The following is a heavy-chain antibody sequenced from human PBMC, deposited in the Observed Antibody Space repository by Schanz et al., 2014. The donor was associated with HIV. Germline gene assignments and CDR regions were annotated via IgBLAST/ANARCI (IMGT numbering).Heavy chain of an antibody. CDR2: ISYDGSNK. J-gene: IGHJ3*02. D-gene: IGHD2-2*01. CDR1: GFTFGNYA. Sequence: VQLVESGGGLVQPGRSLRLSCAGSGFTFGNYAMHWVRQAPGKGLEWVAGISYDGSNKYYADSVKGRFTISRDSSKNTLYLQMNGLRAEDTAVYFCARDVAGCSGTSCYSDAFDIWGQGTLVTVSS. V-gene: IGHV3-30*03. CDR3: ARDVAGCSGTSCYSDAFDI.